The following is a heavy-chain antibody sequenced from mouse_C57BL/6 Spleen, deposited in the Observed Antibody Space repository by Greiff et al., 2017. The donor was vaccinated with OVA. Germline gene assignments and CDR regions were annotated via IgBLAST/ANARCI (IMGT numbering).Heavy chain of an antibody. CDR1: GYTFTDYY. D-gene: IGHD2-1*01. V-gene: IGHV1-26*01. CDR3: ARRGGNYYYAMDY. CDR2: INPNNGGT. J-gene: IGHJ4*01. Sequence: EVQLQQSGPELVKPGASVKISCKASGYTFTDYYMNWVKQSHGKSLEWIGDINPNNGGTSYNQKFKGKATLTVAKSSSTAYMEVRSLTSEDSAVYYCARRGGNYYYAMDYWGQGTSVTVSS.